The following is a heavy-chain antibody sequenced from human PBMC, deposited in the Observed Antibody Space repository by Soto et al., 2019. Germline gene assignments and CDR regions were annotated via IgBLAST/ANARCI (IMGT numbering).Heavy chain of an antibody. D-gene: IGHD3-10*01. Sequence: QVQLVESGGGVVQPGRSLRLSCAASGFTFSSYAMHWVRQAPGKGLEWVAVISYDGSNKYYADSVKGRFTISRDNSKNTLYLQMNSLRAEDTAVYYCARGTVGYGSGSYCPLDYWGQGTLVTVSS. CDR2: ISYDGSNK. CDR3: ARGTVGYGSGSYCPLDY. CDR1: GFTFSSYA. J-gene: IGHJ4*02. V-gene: IGHV3-30-3*01.